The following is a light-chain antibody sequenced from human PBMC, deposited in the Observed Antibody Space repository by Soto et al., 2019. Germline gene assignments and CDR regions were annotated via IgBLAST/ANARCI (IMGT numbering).Light chain of an antibody. CDR3: QHYGTSPTLFT. Sequence: ETVLTQSPGTLSLSPGDRVTLSCRASQSVTSGYLAWYQQKPGQPPRLLIYGATSRATGIPDRFSGGGSGTDFTLTISRLEPEDFAMYYCQHYGTSPTLFTFGPGTKLGIK. J-gene: IGKJ3*01. CDR2: GAT. V-gene: IGKV3-20*01. CDR1: QSVTSGY.